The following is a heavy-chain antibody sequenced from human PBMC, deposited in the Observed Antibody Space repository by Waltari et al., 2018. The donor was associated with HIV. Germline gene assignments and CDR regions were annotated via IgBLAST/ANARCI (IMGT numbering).Heavy chain of an antibody. J-gene: IGHJ4*02. CDR3: THAYYCPSWSYFAH. CDR2: IYWDDTK. CDR1: GFPLSTTGVG. D-gene: IGHD3-10*01. V-gene: IGHV2-5*02. Sequence: QITLKESGPTVVKPIQTLTLTCSFSGFPLSTTGVGVGWIRQPPVEAPEWLALIYWDDTKRYNPALKSRLTIYKNTSKNQVGLILATMEPLDTATYFCTHAYYCPSWSYFAHWGQGILVTVSS.